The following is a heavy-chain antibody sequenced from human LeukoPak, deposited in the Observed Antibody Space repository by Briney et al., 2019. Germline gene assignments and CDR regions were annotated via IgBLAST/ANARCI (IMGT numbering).Heavy chain of an antibody. J-gene: IGHJ4*02. CDR3: ARGIVVVVGASEHFDY. Sequence: PGGSLSLSCVGAGFTFSTYWMNWVRQSPRKGLERVGTISPEGRGKYDVDSVKRRFTTSSHNANTSLYPQLNTLRADDTALYFCARGIVVVVGASEHFDYWGQGTLITVSS. V-gene: IGHV3-7*01. CDR2: ISPEGRGK. CDR1: GFTFSTYW. D-gene: IGHD2-15*01.